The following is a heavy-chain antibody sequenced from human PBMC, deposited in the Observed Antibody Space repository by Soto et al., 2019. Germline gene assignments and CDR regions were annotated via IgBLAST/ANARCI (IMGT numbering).Heavy chain of an antibody. V-gene: IGHV1-69*01. CDR2: IIPIFGTA. D-gene: IGHD2-15*01. CDR3: AREKRSDCSCGSCYPPGYYYYGMDV. CDR1: GGTFSSYA. Sequence: QLQLVQSGAEVKKPGSSVKVSCKASGGTFSSYAISWVRQAPGQGLEWMGGIIPIFGTANYAQKFQGRVTITADESTSTAYMELSSLRSEDTAVYYCAREKRSDCSCGSCYPPGYYYYGMDVCGQGTTVTVSS. J-gene: IGHJ6*02.